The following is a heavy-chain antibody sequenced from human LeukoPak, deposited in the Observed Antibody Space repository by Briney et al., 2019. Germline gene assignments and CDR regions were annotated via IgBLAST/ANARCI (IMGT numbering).Heavy chain of an antibody. J-gene: IGHJ5*02. CDR1: GGSISSYY. Sequence: SETLSLTCTVSGGSISSYYWSWIRQPPGKGLEWIGYIYTSGSTNYNPSLKSRVTISVDTSKNQFSLKLSSVTAADTDVYYCARLTGPFDPWGQGTLVTVSS. D-gene: IGHD7-27*01. CDR3: ARLTGPFDP. V-gene: IGHV4-4*09. CDR2: IYTSGST.